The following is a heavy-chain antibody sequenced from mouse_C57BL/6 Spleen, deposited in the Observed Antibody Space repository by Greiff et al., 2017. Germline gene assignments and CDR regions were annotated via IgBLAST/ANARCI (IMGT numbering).Heavy chain of an antibody. D-gene: IGHD1-2*01. J-gene: IGHJ4*01. V-gene: IGHV1-72*01. Sequence: VQLQQSGAELVKPGASVKLSCKASGYTFTSYWMHWVKQRPGRGLEWIGRIDPNSGGTKYNEKFKSKATLTVDKPSSTAYMQLSSLTSEDSAVXDCARSGFTTADAMDYWGQGTSVTVSS. CDR2: IDPNSGGT. CDR3: ARSGFTTADAMDY. CDR1: GYTFTSYW.